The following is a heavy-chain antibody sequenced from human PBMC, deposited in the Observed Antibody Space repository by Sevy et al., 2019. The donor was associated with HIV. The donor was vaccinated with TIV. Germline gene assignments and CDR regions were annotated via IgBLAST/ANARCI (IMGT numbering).Heavy chain of an antibody. V-gene: IGHV3-49*03. CDR2: IRSKAYGGTT. CDR1: GFTFGDYA. J-gene: IGHJ3*02. Sequence: GGSLRLSCTASGFTFGDYAMSWFRQAPGKGLEWVGFIRSKAYGGTTEYAASVKGRFTISRDDSKSIAYLQMNSLKTEDTAVYYCTRDGMVRGVITNEAFDIWGQGTMVTVSS. CDR3: TRDGMVRGVITNEAFDI. D-gene: IGHD3-10*01.